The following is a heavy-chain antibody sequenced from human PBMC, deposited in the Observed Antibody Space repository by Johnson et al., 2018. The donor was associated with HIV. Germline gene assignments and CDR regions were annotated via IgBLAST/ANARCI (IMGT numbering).Heavy chain of an antibody. CDR1: GFTFSSYD. V-gene: IGHV3-13*01. Sequence: VQLVESGGGLVQPGGSLRLSCAASGFTFSSYDMHWVRQATGKGLEWVSAIGTAGDTYYPGSVKGRFTISRENAKNSLYLQMNSLRAEDTAVYYCARDETDLQLVSAFDIWGQGTMVTVSS. J-gene: IGHJ3*02. CDR3: ARDETDLQLVSAFDI. D-gene: IGHD6-13*01. CDR2: IGTAGDT.